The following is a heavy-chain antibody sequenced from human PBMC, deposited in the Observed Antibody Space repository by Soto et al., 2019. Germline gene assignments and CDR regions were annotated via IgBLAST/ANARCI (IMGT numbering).Heavy chain of an antibody. CDR3: ASFRTGTTFESTWFDP. D-gene: IGHD1-7*01. V-gene: IGHV3-30-3*01. CDR2: ISYDGSNK. Sequence: PGGSLRLSCAASGFTFSSYAMHWVRQAPGKGLEWVAVISYDGSNKYYADSVKGRFTISRDNSKNTLYLQMNSLRAEDTAVYYCASFRTGTTFESTWFDPWGQGTLVTVSS. J-gene: IGHJ5*02. CDR1: GFTFSSYA.